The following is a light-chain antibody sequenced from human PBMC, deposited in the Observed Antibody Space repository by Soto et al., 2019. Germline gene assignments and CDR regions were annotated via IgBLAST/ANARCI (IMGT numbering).Light chain of an antibody. Sequence: DIQLTQSPSFLSTSVGDRVTITCRASQDISSFLAWYQQKPGKAPKLLIYAASTLQGGVPSRFSGSRSGTEFTLTISSLQPEDFATYYCQQLDSYPRTFGQGTKLEIK. J-gene: IGKJ2*01. CDR1: QDISSF. CDR2: AAS. CDR3: QQLDSYPRT. V-gene: IGKV1-9*01.